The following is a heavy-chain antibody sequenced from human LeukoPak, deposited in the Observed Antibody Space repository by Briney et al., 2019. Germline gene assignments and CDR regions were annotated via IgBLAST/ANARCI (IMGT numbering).Heavy chain of an antibody. CDR1: GGSISSSSYY. D-gene: IGHD5-12*01. V-gene: IGHV4-39*07. CDR2: INHSGST. J-gene: IGHJ5*02. Sequence: SETLSLTCTVSGGSISSSSYYWGWIRQPPGKGLEWIGEINHSGSTNYNPSLKSRVTISVDTSKNQFSLKLSSVTAADTAVYYCARRRGLGATRLGLDPWGQGTLVTVSS. CDR3: ARRRGLGATRLGLDP.